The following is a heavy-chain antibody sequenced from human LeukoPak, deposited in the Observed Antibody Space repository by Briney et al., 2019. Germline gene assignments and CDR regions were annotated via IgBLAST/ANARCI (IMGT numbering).Heavy chain of an antibody. D-gene: IGHD5-24*01. J-gene: IGHJ4*02. Sequence: GRSLRLSCAASRFTFSTCAVNWVRQPPGKGLEWVSAISSSGGTTYYADFVKGRFSISRDNSKNTLYLRMNSLRAEDTAVYYCAKDRNAWPTNFDSWGQGTLVTVSA. CDR3: AKDRNAWPTNFDS. V-gene: IGHV3-23*01. CDR1: RFTFSTCA. CDR2: ISSSGGTT.